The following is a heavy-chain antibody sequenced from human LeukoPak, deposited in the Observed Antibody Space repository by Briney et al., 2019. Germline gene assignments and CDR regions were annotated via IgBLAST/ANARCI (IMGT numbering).Heavy chain of an antibody. Sequence: PSETLSPTCTVSGGSISSYYWSWIRQPPGKGLEWIGYIYYSGSTNYNPSLKSRVTISVDTSKNQFSLKLSSVTAADTAVYYCAREGGHYYGSGSFDNWFDPWGQGTLVTVSS. J-gene: IGHJ5*02. V-gene: IGHV4-59*01. CDR2: IYYSGST. D-gene: IGHD3-10*01. CDR1: GGSISSYY. CDR3: AREGGHYYGSGSFDNWFDP.